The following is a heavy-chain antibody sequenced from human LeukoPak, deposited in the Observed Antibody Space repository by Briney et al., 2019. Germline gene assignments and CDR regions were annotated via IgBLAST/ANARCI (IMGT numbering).Heavy chain of an antibody. J-gene: IGHJ4*02. Sequence: PGGSLRLSCAASGFSFSSYAMSWVRQAPGKGLEWVSGINWNGGSTGYADPVKGRFTISRDNAKNSLYLQMNSLRAEDTALYYCARDQLRGDYWGQGTLVTVSS. CDR2: INWNGGST. D-gene: IGHD1-26*01. CDR1: GFSFSSYA. V-gene: IGHV3-20*04. CDR3: ARDQLRGDY.